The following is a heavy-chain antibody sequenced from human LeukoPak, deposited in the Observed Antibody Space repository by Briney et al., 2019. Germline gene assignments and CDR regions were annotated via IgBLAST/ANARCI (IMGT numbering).Heavy chain of an antibody. J-gene: IGHJ4*02. Sequence: GGSLRLSCAASGFTFSSYSMNWVRQAPGKGLGWVSSISSSSSYIYYADSVKGRFTISRDNAKNSLYLQMNSLRAEDTAVYYCARDTTYYYDSSGYYEYWGQGTLVTVSS. CDR3: ARDTTYYYDSSGYYEY. CDR2: ISSSSSYI. CDR1: GFTFSSYS. D-gene: IGHD3-22*01. V-gene: IGHV3-21*01.